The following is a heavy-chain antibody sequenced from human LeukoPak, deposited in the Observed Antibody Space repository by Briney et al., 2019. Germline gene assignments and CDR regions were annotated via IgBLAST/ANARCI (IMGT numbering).Heavy chain of an antibody. CDR1: GFTVSSTY. D-gene: IGHD5-24*01. Sequence: GGSLRLSCAAPGFTVSSTYMSWVRQAPGKGLEWVSVIYSGGSTYYADSVKGRFTTPRDISKNTLYLQMNSLRAEDTAVYYCASVNSDGAEYFQHWGQGTLVTVSS. J-gene: IGHJ1*01. V-gene: IGHV3-53*01. CDR2: IYSGGST. CDR3: ASVNSDGAEYFQH.